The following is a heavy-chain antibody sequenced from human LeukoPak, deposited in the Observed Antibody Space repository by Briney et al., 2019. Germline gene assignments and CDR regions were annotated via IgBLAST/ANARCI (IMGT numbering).Heavy chain of an antibody. CDR1: GFTVSSNY. D-gene: IGHD1-26*01. CDR2: IYRGGNT. Sequence: PGGSLRLSCAASGFTVSSNYMSRVRQAPGKGLEWVSLIYRGGNTYYADSVKGRLTISRDNSKNTLYLQMNSLRVEDTGVYYCALAGDFYYMDAWGKGTTVTVSS. J-gene: IGHJ6*03. CDR3: ALAGDFYYMDA. V-gene: IGHV3-53*01.